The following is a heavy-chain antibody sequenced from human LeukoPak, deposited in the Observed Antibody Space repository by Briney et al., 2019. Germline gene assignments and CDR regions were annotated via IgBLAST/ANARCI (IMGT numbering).Heavy chain of an antibody. CDR3: AKARDRDGSGSYWSLGLVYFDY. CDR2: ISGSGGST. J-gene: IGHJ4*02. V-gene: IGHV3-23*01. Sequence: GGSLRLSCAASGFTFSSYAMSWVRQAPGKGLEWVSAISGSGGSTYYADSVKGRFTISRDNSKNTLYLQMNSLRAEDTAVYYCAKARDRDGSGSYWSLGLVYFDYWGQGTLVTVSS. CDR1: GFTFSSYA. D-gene: IGHD3-10*01.